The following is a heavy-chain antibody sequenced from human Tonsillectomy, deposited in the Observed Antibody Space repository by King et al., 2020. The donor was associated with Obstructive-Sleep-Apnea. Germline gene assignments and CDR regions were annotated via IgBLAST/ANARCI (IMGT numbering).Heavy chain of an antibody. CDR3: ARVVAARPESSDY. J-gene: IGHJ4*02. V-gene: IGHV3-21*01. CDR2: ISSSSSYI. D-gene: IGHD6-6*01. Sequence: VQLVESGGGLVKPGGSLRLSCAASGFTVSSYIMNWVRQAPGKGLEWVSSISSSSSYIYYADSVKGRFTISRDNAKNSLYLQMNSLRAEDTAVYYCARVVAARPESSDYWGQGTLVTVSS. CDR1: GFTVSSYI.